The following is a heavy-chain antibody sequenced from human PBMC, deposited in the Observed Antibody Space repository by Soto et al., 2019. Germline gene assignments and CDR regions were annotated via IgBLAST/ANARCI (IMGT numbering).Heavy chain of an antibody. CDR3: VRGHVRGNDSHVDY. J-gene: IGHJ4*02. CDR1: GFTFSSHW. D-gene: IGHD3-16*01. Sequence: EVHLAESGGGLVQPGGSLRLSCAASGFTFSSHWMHWVRQAPGKGLVWVSRIIGDGNEITYADSVKGRFTISRENAKNTVILQMNSLRAEDTAVYYCVRGHVRGNDSHVDYWGQGNLVTVSS. CDR2: IIGDGNEI. V-gene: IGHV3-74*01.